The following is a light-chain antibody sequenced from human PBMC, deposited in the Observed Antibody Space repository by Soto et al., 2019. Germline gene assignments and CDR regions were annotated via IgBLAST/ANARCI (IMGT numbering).Light chain of an antibody. J-gene: IGKJ1*01. V-gene: IGKV3-20*01. CDR1: QSVSSN. CDR3: QQYAGSST. Sequence: EIVLTQSPATLSLTPGERATLSCRASQSVSSNLAWYQQKPGQAPRLLIYGASTRATGIPARFSGSGSGTEFTLTISRLEPEDFAVYYCQQYAGSSTFGQGTKVDI. CDR2: GAS.